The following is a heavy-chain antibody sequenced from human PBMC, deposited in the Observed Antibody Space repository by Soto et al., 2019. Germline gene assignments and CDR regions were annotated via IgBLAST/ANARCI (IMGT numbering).Heavy chain of an antibody. V-gene: IGHV3-9*01. CDR3: VKDAIVGVTIVGKDAFDV. J-gene: IGHJ3*01. CDR1: GFTFDDYA. CDR2: VSLHSVES. Sequence: VQLVESGGGMVQPGKSLRLSCAASGFTFDDYAMHWVRQAPGQGLEWVAGVSLHSVESAYAESVKGRFTISRDNAKNDLDVQMNSLREDDSALYYCVKDAIVGVTIVGKDAFDVWGHGTMVTVS. D-gene: IGHD1-26*01.